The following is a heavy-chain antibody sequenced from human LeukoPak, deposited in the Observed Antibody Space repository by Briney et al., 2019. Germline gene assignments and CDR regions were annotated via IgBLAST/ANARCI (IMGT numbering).Heavy chain of an antibody. CDR2: IYHSGNT. Sequence: SETLSLTCTVSGYSISSGYYWGWIRQPPGKGLEWIGNIYHSGNTYYNPSLKSRVTISVDTSKNQFSMKLSSVTAADTAVYYCAKLGNYDLMIDYWGQGTLVTVSS. J-gene: IGHJ4*02. D-gene: IGHD3-3*01. V-gene: IGHV4-38-2*02. CDR3: AKLGNYDLMIDY. CDR1: GYSISSGYY.